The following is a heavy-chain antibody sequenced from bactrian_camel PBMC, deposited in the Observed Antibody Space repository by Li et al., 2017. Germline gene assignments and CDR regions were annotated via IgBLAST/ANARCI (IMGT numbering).Heavy chain of an antibody. Sequence: VQLVESGGGSVQAGGSLRLSYVVSGVTYSSNCMGWFRQAPGKEREGVATIFIGGGSTYYADSVKGRFTISQDNAKNTVHLQMNNLQPEDTAMYYCTADFGALDYGQVREAVGYNYWGQGTQVTVS. D-gene: IGHD4*01. J-gene: IGHJ4*01. CDR3: TADFGALDYGQVREAVGYNY. CDR1: GVTYSSNC. CDR2: IFIGGGST. V-gene: IGHV3S40*01.